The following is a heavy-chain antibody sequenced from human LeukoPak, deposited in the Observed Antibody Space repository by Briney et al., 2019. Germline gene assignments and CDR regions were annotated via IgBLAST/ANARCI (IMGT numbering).Heavy chain of an antibody. CDR3: ARDPQGVQTLDY. V-gene: IGHV1-2*02. CDR1: GYTFTGYY. J-gene: IGHJ4*02. CDR2: INPNSGGT. D-gene: IGHD3-16*01. Sequence: VASVKVSCKASGYTFTGYYMHWVRQAPGQGLEWMGWINPNSGGTNYAQKFQGRVTMTRDTSISTAYMELSRLRSDDTAVYYCARDPQGVQTLDYWGQGTLVTVSS.